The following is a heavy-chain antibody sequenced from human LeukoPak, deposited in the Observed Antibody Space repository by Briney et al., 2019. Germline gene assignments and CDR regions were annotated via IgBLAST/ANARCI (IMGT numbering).Heavy chain of an antibody. CDR3: AKESSSAARAFDI. CDR2: ISYDGSNK. CDR1: GFTFSSYG. V-gene: IGHV3-30*18. D-gene: IGHD3-22*01. J-gene: IGHJ3*02. Sequence: GGSLRLSCAASGFTFSSYGMHWVRQASGKGLEWVAVISYDGSNKYYADSVKGRFTISRDNSKNTLYLQMNSLRAEDTAVYYCAKESSSAARAFDIWGQGTMVTVSS.